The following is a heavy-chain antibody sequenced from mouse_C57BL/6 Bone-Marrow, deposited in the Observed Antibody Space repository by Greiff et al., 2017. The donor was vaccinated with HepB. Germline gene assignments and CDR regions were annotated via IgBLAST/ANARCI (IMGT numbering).Heavy chain of an antibody. Sequence: EVQVVESGPGLVKPSQTVFLTCTVTGISITTGNYRWRWIRQFPGHKLEWIGYIYYSGTITYNPSLTSRTTITRDTPKNQFFLEMNSLTAEDTATYYCARGSDYFDYWGQGTTLTVSS. V-gene: IGHV3-5*01. CDR2: IYYSGTI. J-gene: IGHJ2*01. CDR1: GISITTGNYR. CDR3: ARGSDYFDY.